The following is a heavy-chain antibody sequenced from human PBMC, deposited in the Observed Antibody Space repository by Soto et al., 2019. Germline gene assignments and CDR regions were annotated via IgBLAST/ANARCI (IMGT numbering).Heavy chain of an antibody. J-gene: IGHJ6*02. CDR3: AKDTMVAAARRGLVV. CDR1: GDSISSSHW. Sequence: NPSETLSLTCAVSGDSISSSHWWTWVRQPPEKGLEWIGEINHSGHNNYNPSLKDRVAISVDKSKSQFSLRVSSVTAADTAVYYCAKDTMVAAARRGLVVWGQGTTVTVS. V-gene: IGHV4-4*02. CDR2: INHSGHN. D-gene: IGHD6-13*01.